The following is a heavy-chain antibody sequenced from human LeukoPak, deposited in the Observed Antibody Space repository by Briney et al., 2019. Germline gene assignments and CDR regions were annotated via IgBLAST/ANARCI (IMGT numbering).Heavy chain of an antibody. D-gene: IGHD1-14*01. Sequence: GGSLRLSCEASGFTFSDYYVNWVRQAPGRGLEWIAYITGSGTSVYYADSVKGRFSVSRDNAANSVFLQMDSLRVDDSAVYFCTRVPEYSDNWGQGTLVTVSS. CDR3: TRVPEYSDN. J-gene: IGHJ4*02. CDR1: GFTFSDYY. V-gene: IGHV3-11*01. CDR2: ITGSGTSV.